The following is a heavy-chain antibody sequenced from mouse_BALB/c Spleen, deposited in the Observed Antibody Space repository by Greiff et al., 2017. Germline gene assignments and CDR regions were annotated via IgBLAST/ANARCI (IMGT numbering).Heavy chain of an antibody. J-gene: IGHJ4*01. D-gene: IGHD2-14*01. CDR2: IRNKANGYTT. CDR1: GFTFTDYY. Sequence: EVKVVESGGGLVQPGGSLRLSCATSGFTFTDYYMSWVRQPPGKALEWLGFIRNKANGYTTEYSASVKGRFTISRDNSQSILYLQMNTLRAEDSATYYCARDDYRYGDAMDYWGQGTSVTVSS. CDR3: ARDDYRYGDAMDY. V-gene: IGHV7-3*02.